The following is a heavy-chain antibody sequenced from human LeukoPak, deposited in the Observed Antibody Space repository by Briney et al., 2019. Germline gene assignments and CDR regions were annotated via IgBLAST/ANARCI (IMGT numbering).Heavy chain of an antibody. CDR1: GGSISSGGYS. CDR3: ARDPYSGYGRFDY. J-gene: IGHJ4*02. CDR2: IYYSGST. Sequence: SETLSLTCAVSGGSISSGGYSWSWIRQPPGKGLEWIGYIYYSGSTYYNPSLKRRVTISVDTSKNQFSLRLSSVTAADTAVYYCARDPYSGYGRFDYWGQGTLVTVSS. V-gene: IGHV4-30-4*07. D-gene: IGHD5-12*01.